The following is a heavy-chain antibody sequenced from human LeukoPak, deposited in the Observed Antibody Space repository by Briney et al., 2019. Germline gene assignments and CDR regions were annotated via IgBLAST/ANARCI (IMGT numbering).Heavy chain of an antibody. CDR1: GGSISSSNW. J-gene: IGHJ4*02. CDR3: AGLRFLEWLLGD. Sequence: SETLSLTCAVSGGSISSSNWWSWVRQPPGKGLEWIGEIYHSGSTYYNPSLKSRVTISVDTSKNQFSLKLSSVTAADTAVYYCAGLRFLEWLLGDWGQGTLVTVSS. CDR2: IYHSGST. V-gene: IGHV4-4*02. D-gene: IGHD3-3*01.